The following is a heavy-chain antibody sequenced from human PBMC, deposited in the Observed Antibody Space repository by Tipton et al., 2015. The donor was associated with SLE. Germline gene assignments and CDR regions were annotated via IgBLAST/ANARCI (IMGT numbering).Heavy chain of an antibody. CDR1: GGSISSYF. CDR2: IYYDGTT. Sequence: TLSLTCTVSGGSISSYFWSWIRQPPGKGLEWIGYIYYDGTTNYNPSLKSRVTISVDTSKNQFSLNLNSVTTTDTAVYYCARESVAGTYIPNWFDPWGQGTLVTVSP. J-gene: IGHJ5*02. D-gene: IGHD6-19*01. CDR3: ARESVAGTYIPNWFDP. V-gene: IGHV4-59*12.